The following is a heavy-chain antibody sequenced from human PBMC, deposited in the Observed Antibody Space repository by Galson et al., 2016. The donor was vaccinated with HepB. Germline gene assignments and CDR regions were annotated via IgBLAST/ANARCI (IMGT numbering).Heavy chain of an antibody. CDR3: ARVGSDTAMAAGY. CDR2: ISAYDGNT. Sequence: SVKVSCKASGYTFITYGISWVRQAPGQGLEWMGWISAYDGNTNYAQKLQGRVTMTTDTSTTTAYMELRSLRSDDTAVYYCARVGSDTAMAAGYWGQGTLVTVSS. J-gene: IGHJ4*02. CDR1: GYTFITYG. V-gene: IGHV1-18*01. D-gene: IGHD5-18*01.